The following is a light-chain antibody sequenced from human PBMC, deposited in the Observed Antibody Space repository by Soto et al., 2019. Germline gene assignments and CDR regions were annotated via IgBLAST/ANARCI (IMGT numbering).Light chain of an antibody. J-gene: IGKJ2*03. V-gene: IGKV1-5*01. CDR3: QQYSIYPYS. CDR1: QRLSTW. Sequence: EIQMTQSPSTLSASAGDRVTITCRASQRLSTWLAWYQQRPGKPPKLVIYDASTLESGVPSRFSGGGSGTEFTLTISSLQPDDFATYYCQQYSIYPYSFGQGTKLEI. CDR2: DAS.